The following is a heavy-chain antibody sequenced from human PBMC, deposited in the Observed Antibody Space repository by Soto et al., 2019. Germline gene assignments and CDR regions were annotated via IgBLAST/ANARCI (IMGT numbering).Heavy chain of an antibody. CDR2: IYTSGST. D-gene: IGHD3-3*01. V-gene: IGHV4-4*07. Sequence: SETLSFTCTVSGGSISSYYWSWIRQPAGKGLEWIGRIYTSGSTNYNHSLKSRVTMSVDTSKNQFSLKLSSVTAADTAVYSCARGEYYDFWSGYPALVAFDIWGQGTMVTVSS. CDR1: GGSISSYY. CDR3: ARGEYYDFWSGYPALVAFDI. J-gene: IGHJ3*02.